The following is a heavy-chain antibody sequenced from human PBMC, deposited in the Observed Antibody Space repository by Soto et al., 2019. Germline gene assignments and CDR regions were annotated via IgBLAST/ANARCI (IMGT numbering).Heavy chain of an antibody. CDR1: GFTFSSYA. D-gene: IGHD6-13*01. Sequence: PGGSLRLSCAASGFTFSSYAMHWVRQAPGKGLEWVAVISYDGSNKYYADSVKGRFTISRDNSKNTLYLQMNSLRAEDTAVYYCAREWYSKDLYYFDYWGQGTLVTVYS. J-gene: IGHJ4*02. CDR3: AREWYSKDLYYFDY. V-gene: IGHV3-30-3*01. CDR2: ISYDGSNK.